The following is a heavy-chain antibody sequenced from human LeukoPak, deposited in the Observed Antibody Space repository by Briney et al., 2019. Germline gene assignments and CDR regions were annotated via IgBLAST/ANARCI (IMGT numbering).Heavy chain of an antibody. CDR3: AKDLGDYGDYTYEY. CDR1: GFTFSSYA. V-gene: IGHV3-23*01. CDR2: ISGSGGST. Sequence: GVSLRLSCAASGFTFSSYAMSWVRQAPGKGLEWVSAISGSGGSTYYADSVKGRFTISRDNSKNTLYLQMNSLRAEDTAVYYCAKDLGDYGDYTYEYWGQGTLVTVSS. D-gene: IGHD4-17*01. J-gene: IGHJ4*02.